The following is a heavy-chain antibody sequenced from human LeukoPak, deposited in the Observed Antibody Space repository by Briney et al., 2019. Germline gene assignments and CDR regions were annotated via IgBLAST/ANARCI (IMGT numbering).Heavy chain of an antibody. J-gene: IGHJ4*02. CDR1: GFTFSRYD. Sequence: AGGTLRLSCAASGFTFSRYDRSWVRQAPGKGLEWVSNISGSGGSTYYADSVKGGVTLSREKTKNTLYMKMNRLRAEETAKYNSAKGVEGLSRPFDYWGQGTLVTVSS. D-gene: IGHD3-16*01. CDR2: ISGSGGST. V-gene: IGHV3-23*01. CDR3: AKGVEGLSRPFDY.